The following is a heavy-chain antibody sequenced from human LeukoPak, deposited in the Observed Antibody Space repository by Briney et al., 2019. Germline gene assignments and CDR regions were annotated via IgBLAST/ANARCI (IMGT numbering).Heavy chain of an antibody. CDR1: GFTFSSYA. V-gene: IGHV3-30*04. Sequence: PGGSLRLSCAASGFTFSSYAMHWVRQAPGKGLEWVAVISYDGSNKYYADSVKGRFTISRDNSKNTLYLQMNSLRAEDTAVYYCAREDYCSGGSCYSNDAFDIWGQGTMVTVSS. CDR2: ISYDGSNK. D-gene: IGHD2-15*01. J-gene: IGHJ3*02. CDR3: AREDYCSGGSCYSNDAFDI.